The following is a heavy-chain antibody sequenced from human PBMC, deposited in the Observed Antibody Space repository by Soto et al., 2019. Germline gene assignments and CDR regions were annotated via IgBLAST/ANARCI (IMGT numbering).Heavy chain of an antibody. D-gene: IGHD6-25*01. Sequence: GGSLRLSCAASGFSFSDYALHWVRQAPGKGLEWVAVISYDGSDEYYADSVKGRFTISRDNSKNTLFLQMNSQRAEDTSLYYCARSDGYNKIEYWGQGTLVTVSS. CDR3: ARSDGYNKIEY. V-gene: IGHV3-30-3*01. J-gene: IGHJ4*02. CDR1: GFSFSDYA. CDR2: ISYDGSDE.